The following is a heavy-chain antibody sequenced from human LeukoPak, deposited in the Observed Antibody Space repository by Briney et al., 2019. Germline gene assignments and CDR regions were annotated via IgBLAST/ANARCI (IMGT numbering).Heavy chain of an antibody. CDR1: GFTFDDYA. CDR3: AKGPESLPNAFDI. V-gene: IGHV3-9*01. Sequence: GGSLRLSCAASGFTFDDYAMHCVRQAPGKGLEWFSGISWNSGSIGYADSVKGRFTISRDNAKNSLYLQMNSLRAEDTALYYCAKGPESLPNAFDIWGQGTMVTVSS. CDR2: ISWNSGSI. J-gene: IGHJ3*02.